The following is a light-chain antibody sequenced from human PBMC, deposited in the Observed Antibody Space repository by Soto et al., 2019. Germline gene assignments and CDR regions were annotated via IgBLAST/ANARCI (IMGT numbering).Light chain of an antibody. V-gene: IGKV1-5*01. CDR2: DAS. CDR3: QHYNSYSYT. Sequence: DIQMTQSPSTLSASVGDRVTITCRASQSISSWLAWYQQKPGKAPKLLIYDASSLESGVPSRFSGSGSGTEFTLTISSLQPDDSETYYCQHYNSYSYTFGQGTKVDIK. J-gene: IGKJ2*01. CDR1: QSISSW.